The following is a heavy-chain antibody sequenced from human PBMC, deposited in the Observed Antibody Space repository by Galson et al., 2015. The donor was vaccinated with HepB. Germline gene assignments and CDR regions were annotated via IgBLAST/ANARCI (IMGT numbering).Heavy chain of an antibody. Sequence: LRLSCAASGFTFSTYAMHWARQAPGKGLEWMAIISYDGSSKYYADSVKGRFTISRDNSKNTLYLQMNSLRAEDTAVYYCTRPDSGSSSGVDYWGQGTLVTVSS. CDR1: GFTFSTYA. CDR3: TRPDSGSSSGVDY. CDR2: ISYDGSSK. V-gene: IGHV3-30*04. D-gene: IGHD1-26*01. J-gene: IGHJ4*02.